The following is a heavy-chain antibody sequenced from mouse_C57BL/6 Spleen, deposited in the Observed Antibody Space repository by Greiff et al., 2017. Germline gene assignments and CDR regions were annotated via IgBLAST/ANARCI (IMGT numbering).Heavy chain of an antibody. CDR3: ASLPYSLNAKDY. Sequence: QVQLQQSGAELVKPGASVKISCKASGYAFRSYWMNWVKQRPGKGLEWIGQIYPGDGDTNYNGKFKGKATLTADKSSSTAYLQLNSLTSEDSAVYICASLPYSLNAKDYWGQGTSVTVSS. D-gene: IGHD6-1*01. CDR1: GYAFRSYW. V-gene: IGHV1-80*01. J-gene: IGHJ4*01. CDR2: IYPGDGDT.